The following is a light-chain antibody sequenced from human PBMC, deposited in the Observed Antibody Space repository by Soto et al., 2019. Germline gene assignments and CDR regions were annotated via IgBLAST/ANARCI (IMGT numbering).Light chain of an antibody. Sequence: DIQMTQSPSTLSASVGDRVTITCRASQSISSWLAWYQQKPGKAPKLLIYDASNLESGVPSRFSGSGSGTEFTLTISSLQPDDFAPYYCPLSTSYPIPSGQVARLEIK. CDR2: DAS. CDR3: PLSTSYPIP. J-gene: IGKJ5*01. V-gene: IGKV1-5*01. CDR1: QSISSW.